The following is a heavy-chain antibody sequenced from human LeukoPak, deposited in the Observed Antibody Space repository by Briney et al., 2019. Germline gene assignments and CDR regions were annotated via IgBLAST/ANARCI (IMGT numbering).Heavy chain of an antibody. CDR2: INPSGGTT. V-gene: IGHV1-46*01. Sequence: ASVKVSCKASGYTFTSYHMHWVRQAPGQGLEWMGIINPSGGTTNYAQKFRGRVTMTRDMSTSTVYMELSSLRSEDTAVYYCARDDGYSSGWYFCDYWGQGTLVTVSS. CDR3: ARDDGYSSGWYFCDY. D-gene: IGHD6-19*01. J-gene: IGHJ4*02. CDR1: GYTFTSYH.